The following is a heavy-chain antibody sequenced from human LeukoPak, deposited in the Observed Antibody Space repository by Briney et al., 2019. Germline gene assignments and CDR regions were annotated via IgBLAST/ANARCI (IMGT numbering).Heavy chain of an antibody. CDR1: GGSISSYY. V-gene: IGHV4-59*01. CDR3: ARGDARGYSYGHFHFDH. Sequence: SETLSLTCTVSGGSISSYYWSWIRQPPGKGLEWIGYIYYSGSTNYNPSLKSRVTVSVDTSKNQFSLKLSSVTAADTAVYYCARGDARGYSYGHFHFDHWGHGTLVTVSS. CDR2: IYYSGST. J-gene: IGHJ4*01. D-gene: IGHD5-18*01.